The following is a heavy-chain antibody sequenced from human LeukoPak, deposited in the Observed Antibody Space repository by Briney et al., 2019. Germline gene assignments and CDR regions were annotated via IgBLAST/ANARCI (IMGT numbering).Heavy chain of an antibody. CDR1: GESVSSNSGV. J-gene: IGHJ4*02. CDR3: ARDAPRSSYFDY. D-gene: IGHD6-6*01. V-gene: IGHV6-1*01. CDR2: TYYRSKWYN. Sequence: SQTLSLTCAISGESVSSNSGVWNWIRQSPSRGLEWLGRTYYRSKWYNHYAVSVKSRITINPDTSKNQFSLQLNSVSPEDTAVYYCARDAPRSSYFDYWGQGTLVTVSS.